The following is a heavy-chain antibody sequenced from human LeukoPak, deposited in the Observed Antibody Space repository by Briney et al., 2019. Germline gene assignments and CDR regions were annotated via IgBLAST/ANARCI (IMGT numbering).Heavy chain of an antibody. V-gene: IGHV3-20*04. CDR1: GFTLDDYG. D-gene: IGHD3-9*01. CDR2: INWNGGST. Sequence: PGGSLRLSCAVSGFTLDDYGMRWVRPAPGKGLEGVSGINWNGGSTVYADSVKGRFTISRDNATTSLYLQMNSLRAEDTALYSCARGPSEAYYDILTALIFFDYWGQGTLVTVSS. CDR3: ARGPSEAYYDILTALIFFDY. J-gene: IGHJ4*02.